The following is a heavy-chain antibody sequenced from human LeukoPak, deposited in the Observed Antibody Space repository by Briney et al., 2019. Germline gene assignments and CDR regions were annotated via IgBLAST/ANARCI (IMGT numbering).Heavy chain of an antibody. J-gene: IGHJ4*02. D-gene: IGHD2-8*01. V-gene: IGHV1-18*01. CDR3: ARGDCTNGVYYRLHGY. CDR2: ISAYNGNT. CDR1: GYTFTSYG. Sequence: ASVNVSCKASGYTFTSYGISWVRQAPGQGLEWMGWISAYNGNTNYAQKLQGRVTMTTDTSTSTAYMELRSLRSDDTAVYYCARGDCTNGVYYRLHGYWGQGTLVTVSS.